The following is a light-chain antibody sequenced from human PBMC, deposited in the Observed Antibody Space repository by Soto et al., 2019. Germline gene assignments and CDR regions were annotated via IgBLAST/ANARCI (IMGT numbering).Light chain of an antibody. CDR2: KAS. CDR1: QSISTW. J-gene: IGKJ5*01. Sequence: DIQMTQSPSTLSASVGDRVTITCRASQSISTWLAWYQQKPGKAPKVLIYKASTLESGVPPRLSGGGSGAGFTLTISSLQPDDFATYYCQQYNSYPITFGQGTRLEIK. CDR3: QQYNSYPIT. V-gene: IGKV1-5*03.